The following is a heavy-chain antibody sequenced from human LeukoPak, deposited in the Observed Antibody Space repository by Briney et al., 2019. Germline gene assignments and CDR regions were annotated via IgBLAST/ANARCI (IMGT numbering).Heavy chain of an antibody. D-gene: IGHD3-16*02. CDR1: GGSFSGYY. CDR2: INHSGST. Sequence: SETLSLTCAVYGGSFSGYYWSWIRQPPGNGLEWIGEINHSGSTNYNPSLKSRVTISVDTSKNQFSLKLSSVTAADTAVYYCARDSLYYDYVWGSYRYTGPLVYWGQGTLVTVSS. J-gene: IGHJ4*02. CDR3: ARDSLYYDYVWGSYRYTGPLVY. V-gene: IGHV4-34*01.